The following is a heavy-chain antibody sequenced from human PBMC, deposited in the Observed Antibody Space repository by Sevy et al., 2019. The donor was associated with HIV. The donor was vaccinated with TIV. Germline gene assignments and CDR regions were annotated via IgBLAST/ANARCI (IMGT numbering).Heavy chain of an antibody. CDR1: GFTFSDYQ. V-gene: IGHV3-48*03. J-gene: IGHJ5*02. Sequence: GESLKISCAASGFTFSDYQMNWVRRAPGKGLEWVSYISTSGDTIYYADSVEGRFTISRDNAKNSLYLQMSSLRVEDTAIYYCAPGSLSWGQGTLVTVSS. D-gene: IGHD3-10*01. CDR2: ISTSGDTI. CDR3: APGSLS.